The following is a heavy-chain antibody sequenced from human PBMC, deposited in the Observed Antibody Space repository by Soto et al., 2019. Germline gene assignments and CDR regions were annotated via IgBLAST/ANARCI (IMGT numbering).Heavy chain of an antibody. CDR3: AKDSPVYYGSGSYYNVRAFHI. V-gene: IGHV3-23*01. J-gene: IGHJ3*02. CDR2: ISGSGGST. Sequence: PGKGLEWVSAISGSGGSTYYADSVKGRFTISRDNSKNTLYLQMNSLRAEDTAVYYCAKDSPVYYGSGSYYNVRAFHIWGQGTLFPV. D-gene: IGHD3-10*01.